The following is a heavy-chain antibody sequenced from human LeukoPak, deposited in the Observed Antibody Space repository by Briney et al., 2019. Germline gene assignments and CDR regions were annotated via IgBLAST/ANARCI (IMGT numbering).Heavy chain of an antibody. Sequence: PSETLSLTCTVSGGSISSYYWSWIRQPPGKGLEWIGYIYYSGSTNYNPSLKSRVTISVDTSKNQFSLKLSSVTAADTAVYYCARQSKYRSGYYNWFDPWGQGTLVTVSS. D-gene: IGHD3-22*01. CDR1: GGSISSYY. J-gene: IGHJ5*02. CDR2: IYYSGST. CDR3: ARQSKYRSGYYNWFDP. V-gene: IGHV4-59*08.